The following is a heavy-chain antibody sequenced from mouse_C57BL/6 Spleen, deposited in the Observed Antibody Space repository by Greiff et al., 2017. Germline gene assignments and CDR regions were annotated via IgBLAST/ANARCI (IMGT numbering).Heavy chain of an antibody. J-gene: IGHJ3*01. Sequence: EVMLVESGGGLVKPGGSLKLSCAASGFTFSSYAMSWVRQTPEKRLEWVATISDGGSYTYYPDNVKGRFTISRDNAKNDLYLQMSHLKSEDTAMYYCGRGNGNPAWFAYWGQVTLVTVSA. CDR2: ISDGGSYT. V-gene: IGHV5-4*03. CDR3: GRGNGNPAWFAY. CDR1: GFTFSSYA. D-gene: IGHD2-1*01.